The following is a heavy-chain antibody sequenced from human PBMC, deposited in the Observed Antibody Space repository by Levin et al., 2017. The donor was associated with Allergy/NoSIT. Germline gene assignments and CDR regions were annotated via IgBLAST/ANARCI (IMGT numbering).Heavy chain of an antibody. CDR2: ISWNSGSI. CDR3: AKDNSSWYGASFDY. D-gene: IGHD6-13*01. CDR1: GFTFDDYA. V-gene: IGHV3-9*01. J-gene: IGHJ4*02. Sequence: GGSLRLSCAASGFTFDDYAMHWVRQAPGKGLEWVSGISWNSGSIGYADSVKGRFTISRDNAKNSLYLQMNSLRAEDTALYYCAKDNSSWYGASFDYWGQGTLVTVSS.